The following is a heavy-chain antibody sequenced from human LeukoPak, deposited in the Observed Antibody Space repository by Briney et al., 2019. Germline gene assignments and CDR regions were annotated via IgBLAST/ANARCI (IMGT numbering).Heavy chain of an antibody. V-gene: IGHV1-24*01. J-gene: IGHJ6*03. D-gene: IGHD6-13*01. CDR2: FDPGDGET. Sequence: ASVKVSCKVSVYTLTELSMHWVRQAPGKGLEGMGCFDPGDGETIYAQKFQARITMTEDTSTDTAYMELSSLRSEDTAFYSCATASLRFAAYSSSWYENYYYYMAVWGKGTTVTVYS. CDR3: ATASLRFAAYSSSWYENYYYYMAV. CDR1: VYTLTELS.